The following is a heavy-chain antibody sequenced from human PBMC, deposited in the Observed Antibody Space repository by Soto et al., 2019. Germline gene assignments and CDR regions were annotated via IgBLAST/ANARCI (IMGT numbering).Heavy chain of an antibody. D-gene: IGHD2-2*01. CDR2: INAGNGNT. CDR1: GYTFTSYA. CDR3: ARDPVVVLPAAIHYYYGMDV. Sequence: ASVKVSCKASGYTFTSYAMHWVRQAPGQRLEWMGWINAGNGNTKYSQKFQGRVTITRDTSATPAYIELSSLRSEDRAVYYCARDPVVVLPAAIHYYYGMDVWGQGTTVTGSS. V-gene: IGHV1-3*01. J-gene: IGHJ6*02.